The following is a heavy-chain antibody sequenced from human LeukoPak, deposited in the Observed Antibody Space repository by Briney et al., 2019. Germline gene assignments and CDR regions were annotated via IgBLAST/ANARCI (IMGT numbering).Heavy chain of an antibody. CDR3: ARDLGGLSITDGFDI. CDR1: GYTFTGYY. Sequence: EASVKVSCKASGYTFTGYYMHWVRQAPGQGLEWMGWINPNNGATNYAQNFQGRVTMTRDTSISTAYMELSRVKSDDTAVYYCARDLGGLSITDGFDIWGQGTIVTVSS. J-gene: IGHJ3*02. CDR2: INPNNGAT. V-gene: IGHV1-2*02. D-gene: IGHD2-15*01.